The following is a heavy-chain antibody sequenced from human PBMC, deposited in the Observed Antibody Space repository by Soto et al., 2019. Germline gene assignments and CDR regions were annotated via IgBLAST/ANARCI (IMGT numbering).Heavy chain of an antibody. J-gene: IGHJ4*02. Sequence: ASVKVSCKASGYTFTIYAMHWVLQAPGQRLEWMGWINAGNGNTKYSQKFQGRVTITRDTSASTAYMELSSLRSEDTAVYYCARDDCSGGSCYSHFDYWGQRTLVTVSS. CDR1: GYTFTIYA. V-gene: IGHV1-3*01. CDR3: ARDDCSGGSCYSHFDY. CDR2: INAGNGNT. D-gene: IGHD2-15*01.